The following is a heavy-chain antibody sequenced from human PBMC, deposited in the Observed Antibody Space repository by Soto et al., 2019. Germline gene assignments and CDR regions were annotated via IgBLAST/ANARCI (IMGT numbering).Heavy chain of an antibody. D-gene: IGHD3-10*01. Sequence: ASVKVSCKXSGYTFTSYGISWVRQAPGQGLEWMGWISAYNGNTNYAQKLQGRVTMTTDTSTSTAYMELRSLRSDDTAVYYCARELLWFGELSAAFDIWGQGTMVTVS. CDR3: ARELLWFGELSAAFDI. V-gene: IGHV1-18*01. CDR2: ISAYNGNT. CDR1: GYTFTSYG. J-gene: IGHJ3*02.